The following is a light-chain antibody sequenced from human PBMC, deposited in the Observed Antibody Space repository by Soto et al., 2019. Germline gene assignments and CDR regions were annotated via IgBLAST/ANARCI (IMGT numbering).Light chain of an antibody. CDR1: QSIASW. CDR3: QQLNSYPLT. V-gene: IGKV1-5*01. J-gene: IGKJ4*02. CDR2: EAS. Sequence: GDRVTITCRASQSIASWLAWYQQKPGKAPNLLIYEASSLQSGVPSRFSGSGSGTEFTLTISSLQPEDFATYYCQQLNSYPLTFGGVTKVE.